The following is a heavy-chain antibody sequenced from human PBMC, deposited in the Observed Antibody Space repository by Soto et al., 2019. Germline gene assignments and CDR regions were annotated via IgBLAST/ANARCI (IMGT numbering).Heavy chain of an antibody. D-gene: IGHD5-12*01. V-gene: IGHV3-23*01. CDR1: GFTFSSYA. CDR3: AKWDDGSGYGEYFFDY. CDR2: ISGSGGST. Sequence: EVQLLESGGGLVQPGGSLRLSCAASGFTFSSYAMSWVRQAPGKGLEWVSAISGSGGSTYYADSVKGRFTISRNNSKNPLYLQKNSLRAEDTAVYYCAKWDDGSGYGEYFFDYWGQGTLVTVSS. J-gene: IGHJ4*02.